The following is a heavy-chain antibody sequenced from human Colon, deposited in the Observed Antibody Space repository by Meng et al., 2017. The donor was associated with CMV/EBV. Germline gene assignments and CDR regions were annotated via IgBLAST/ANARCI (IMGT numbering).Heavy chain of an antibody. J-gene: IGHJ4*02. CDR2: TYSGDTRT. CDR3: ARHRGGSLDF. Sequence: GGSLRLSCATAGFTLSNFAMSWVRQTPGRGLKWVSVTYSGDTRTYYADSVKGRFTISRDESKNTVYLQMNSLRIEDTAIYYCARHRGGSLDFWGPGTLVTVSS. V-gene: IGHV3-23*03. D-gene: IGHD1-26*01. CDR1: GFTLSNFA.